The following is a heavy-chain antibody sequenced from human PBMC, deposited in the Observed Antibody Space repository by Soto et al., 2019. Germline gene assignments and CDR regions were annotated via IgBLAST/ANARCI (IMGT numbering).Heavy chain of an antibody. D-gene: IGHD1-26*01. V-gene: IGHV3-30*18. J-gene: IGHJ6*02. CDR1: GFTFNTYA. CDR2: ISYDGSDK. Sequence: QVQLVESGGGVVLPGRSLRLSCAASGFTFNTYAIHWVRQAPGKGLEWVAIISYDGSDKYYADSVKGRFTISRDTSKNTLYLQRNSLRGEDTAVYYCAKGMEPFYYYAMDVWGQGTTVTVSS. CDR3: AKGMEPFYYYAMDV.